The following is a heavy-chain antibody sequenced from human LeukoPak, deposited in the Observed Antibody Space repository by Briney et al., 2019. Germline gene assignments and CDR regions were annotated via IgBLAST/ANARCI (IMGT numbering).Heavy chain of an antibody. CDR2: IDRDGGVR. V-gene: IGHV3-7*01. Sequence: GGSLRLSCAASGFSFNSYWMSWVRQTPENGLEFVGNIDRDGGVRNYMDSLKGRCTISRDNGKKSPYLEINSLRADDTAVYYCARDPGSSAFDLWGRGALVTVSS. CDR3: ARDPGSSAFDL. CDR1: GFSFNSYW. D-gene: IGHD1-14*01. J-gene: IGHJ4*02.